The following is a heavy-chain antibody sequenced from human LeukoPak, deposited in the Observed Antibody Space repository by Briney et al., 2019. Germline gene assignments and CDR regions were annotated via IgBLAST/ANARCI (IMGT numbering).Heavy chain of an antibody. Sequence: TASETLSLTCTVSGGSISSFYWSWVRQPPGQGLECLGYIHYSGSANYNPSLKSRVTISADTSKNQFSLKVTSVTAADTAVYYCARLRGNYGDPYRWFDPWGQGTLVTVSS. CDR1: GGSISSFY. J-gene: IGHJ5*02. V-gene: IGHV4-59*08. CDR2: IHYSGSA. CDR3: ARLRGNYGDPYRWFDP. D-gene: IGHD4-17*01.